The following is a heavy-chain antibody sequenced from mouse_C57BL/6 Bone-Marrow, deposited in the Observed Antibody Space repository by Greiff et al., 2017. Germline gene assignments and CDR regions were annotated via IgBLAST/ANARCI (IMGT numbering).Heavy chain of an antibody. CDR3: ARDDGPFGV. D-gene: IGHD2-3*01. Sequence: DVMLVESGGGLVKPGGSLKLSCAASGFTFSDYGMHWVRQAPEKGLEWVAYISSGSSTISYADTVKGRFTISRDNAKNTLFLQMTSLRSEDTAMYYCARDDGPFGVWGTGTTVTVSS. V-gene: IGHV5-17*01. CDR2: ISSGSSTI. CDR1: GFTFSDYG. J-gene: IGHJ1*03.